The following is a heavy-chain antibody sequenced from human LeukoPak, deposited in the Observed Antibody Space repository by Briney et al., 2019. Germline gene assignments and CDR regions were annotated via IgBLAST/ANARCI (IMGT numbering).Heavy chain of an antibody. J-gene: IGHJ4*02. V-gene: IGHV1-2*02. Sequence: ASVKVSCKASGYTFTGYYMHWVRQAPGQGLQWMGWINPNSGGTNYAQKFQGRVTMTRDTSISTAYMELSRLRSDDTAVYYCARDLLVPSRIAAAGKAAYWGQGTLVTVSS. CDR1: GYTFTGYY. D-gene: IGHD6-13*01. CDR3: ARDLLVPSRIAAAGKAAY. CDR2: INPNSGGT.